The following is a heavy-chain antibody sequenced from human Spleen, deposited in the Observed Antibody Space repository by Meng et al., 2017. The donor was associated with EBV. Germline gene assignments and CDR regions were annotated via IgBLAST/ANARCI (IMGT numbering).Heavy chain of an antibody. CDR3: TRLGGSFDFWI. Sequence: APRLVRPSGPLSLTLAVAGGSSSANYGGSWGRQGPGKGLGWVGEIYHSGTTSTNPSLRGRITLSLDQSKHDFSLQLNSVTAADTAIYFCTRLGGSFDFWIWGHGTLVTVSS. J-gene: IGHJ4*01. D-gene: IGHD3-3*01. CDR2: IYHSGTT. CDR1: GGSSSANYG. V-gene: IGHV4-4*02.